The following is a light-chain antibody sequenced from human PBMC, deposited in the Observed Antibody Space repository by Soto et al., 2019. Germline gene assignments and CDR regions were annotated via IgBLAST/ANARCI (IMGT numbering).Light chain of an antibody. Sequence: DIVLTQSPCTLSLSPGERVTLSCRASQRVTNNNLGWFQQTPGQAPRLLIHAASTRAVGIPVRFSGGGSGTDFTLAISRLEPEDFAAYYCQQYGNSAYTFGQGTRVEMK. CDR3: QQYGNSAYT. V-gene: IGKV3-20*01. CDR1: QRVTNNN. J-gene: IGKJ2*01. CDR2: AAS.